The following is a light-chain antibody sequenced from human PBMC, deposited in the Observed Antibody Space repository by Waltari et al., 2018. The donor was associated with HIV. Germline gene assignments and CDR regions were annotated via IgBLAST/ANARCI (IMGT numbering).Light chain of an antibody. CDR2: LGA. CDR1: QSRLHSNVYNS. J-gene: IGKJ4*01. V-gene: IGKV2-28*01. CDR3: MQALQTPLT. Sequence: DIVLTQSPLYLAVTPGEPASTSCRSSQSRLHSNVYNSLDWYLQTPGQSPQLLIFLGANRASGVPDRFSGSGSGTEFILKISRVEAEDVGHYYCMQALQTPLTFGGGTKVEIK.